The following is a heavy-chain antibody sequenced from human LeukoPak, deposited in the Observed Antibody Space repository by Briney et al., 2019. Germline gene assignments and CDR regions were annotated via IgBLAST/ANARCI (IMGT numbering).Heavy chain of an antibody. D-gene: IGHD1-26*01. J-gene: IGHJ4*02. CDR1: GYTLTSYA. CDR3: ARGIVGANTPDY. Sequence: ASVKVSCKASGYTLTSYAINWVRQATGQGLEWMVWMNPNSGNTGYAQKFQGRVTMTRNTSISTAYMELSSLRSEDTAVYYCARGIVGANTPDYWGQGDLVTVSS. V-gene: IGHV1-8*01. CDR2: MNPNSGNT.